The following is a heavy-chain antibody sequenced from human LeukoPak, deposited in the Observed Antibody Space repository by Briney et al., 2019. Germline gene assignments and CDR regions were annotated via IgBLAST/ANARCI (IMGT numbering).Heavy chain of an antibody. J-gene: IGHJ6*02. CDR3: AREGDYGGIPGYYYGLDV. Sequence: GGSLRPSCAASGFTFSSYSMNWVRQAPGKGLEWVSSISSSSSYRYYADSLKGRFTISRDNAKNPLYLQMNSLRDEGTAVYYCAREGDYGGIPGYYYGLDVWGQGTTVTVSS. V-gene: IGHV3-21*01. CDR1: GFTFSSYS. D-gene: IGHD4-23*01. CDR2: ISSSSSYR.